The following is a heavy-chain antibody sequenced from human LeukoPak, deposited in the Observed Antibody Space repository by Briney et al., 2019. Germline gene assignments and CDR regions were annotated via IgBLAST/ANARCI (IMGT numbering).Heavy chain of an antibody. Sequence: GGSLRLSCAASGFTFSSYAMSWVRQAPGKGLEWVSAISGSGGNTYYADSVKGRFTISRDNSKNTLYLQMDSLRAEDTAVYYCATQEGYDSGWYYFDYWGPGTLVTVSS. J-gene: IGHJ4*02. V-gene: IGHV3-23*01. D-gene: IGHD6-19*01. CDR3: ATQEGYDSGWYYFDY. CDR2: ISGSGGNT. CDR1: GFTFSSYA.